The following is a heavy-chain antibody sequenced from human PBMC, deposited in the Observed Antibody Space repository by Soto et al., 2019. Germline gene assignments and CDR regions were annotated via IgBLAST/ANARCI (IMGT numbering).Heavy chain of an antibody. CDR2: IWTSGST. CDR3: ARTVGAAYYFDF. J-gene: IGHJ4*02. V-gene: IGHV4-4*07. CDR1: GDSMSKYY. D-gene: IGHD3-16*01. Sequence: QVQLQESGPGLVKPSETLSLTCNVSGDSMSKYYWSWVRQPAGKGLEWIGRIWTSGSTNYNPSLKSRVTMSIDTSNKHFSLDLKSVTVADTAVYYCARTVGAAYYFDFWGQGVLVTVSS.